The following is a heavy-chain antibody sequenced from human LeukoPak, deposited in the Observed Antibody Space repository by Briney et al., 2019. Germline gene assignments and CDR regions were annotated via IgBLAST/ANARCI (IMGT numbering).Heavy chain of an antibody. CDR2: ISGRGDST. J-gene: IGHJ4*02. V-gene: IGHV3-23*01. CDR1: GFTFSSYA. CDR3: AKDTSYYDSSSYFDY. Sequence: GGSLRLSCAASGFTFSSYAMNWVRQAPGKGLEWVSAISGRGDSTYYADSVKGRFTISRDNSKNTLYLQMGSLRAEDTAVYYCAKDTSYYDSSSYFDYWGQGTLVTVSS. D-gene: IGHD3-22*01.